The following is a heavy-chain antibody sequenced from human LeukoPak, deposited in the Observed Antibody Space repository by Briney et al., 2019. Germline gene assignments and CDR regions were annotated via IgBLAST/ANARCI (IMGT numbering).Heavy chain of an antibody. CDR3: ARDLYYYDSSGYFDY. V-gene: IGHV4-4*02. CDR1: GGSISSSNW. D-gene: IGHD3-22*01. Sequence: SGTLSLTCAVSGGSISSSNWWSWVRQPPGKGLEWIGEIYHSGSTNYNPSLKSRVTISVDKSKNQFSLKLSSVTAADTAVYYCARDLYYYDSSGYFDYWGQGTLVTVSS. CDR2: IYHSGST. J-gene: IGHJ4*02.